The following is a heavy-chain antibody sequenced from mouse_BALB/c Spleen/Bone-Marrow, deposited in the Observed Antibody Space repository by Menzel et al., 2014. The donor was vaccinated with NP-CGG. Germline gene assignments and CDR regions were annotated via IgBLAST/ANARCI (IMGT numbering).Heavy chain of an antibody. V-gene: IGHV1-14*01. CDR2: INPYNDGT. Sequence: EVQVVESGPELVKPGASVKMSCKASGYTFTSYVMHWVKQKPGQGLEWIGYINPYNDGTKYNEKFKGRATLTSDKSSSTAYMELRSLTSEDPAVYYCASPYYRYDGFAYWGQGTLVTVSA. D-gene: IGHD2-14*01. CDR3: ASPYYRYDGFAY. CDR1: GYTFTSYV. J-gene: IGHJ3*01.